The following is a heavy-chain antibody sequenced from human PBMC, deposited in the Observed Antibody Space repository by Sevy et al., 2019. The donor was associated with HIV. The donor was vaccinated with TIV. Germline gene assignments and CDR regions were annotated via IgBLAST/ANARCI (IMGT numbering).Heavy chain of an antibody. CDR2: ISYDGSNK. J-gene: IGHJ6*02. D-gene: IGHD3-9*01. V-gene: IGHV3-30*18. CDR1: GLTLSSCG. CDR3: AKDFTGFYGMDV. Sequence: GWSLRLSCAASGLTLSSCGMHWARHAPGKGLEWVAVISYDGSNKYYAESVKGRFTISRDTSKNTLYLQMNSLRAEDTAVYYCAKDFTGFYGMDVWGQGTTVTVSS.